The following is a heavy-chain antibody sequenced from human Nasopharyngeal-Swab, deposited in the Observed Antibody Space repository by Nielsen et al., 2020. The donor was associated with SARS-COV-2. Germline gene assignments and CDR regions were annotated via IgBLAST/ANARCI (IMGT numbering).Heavy chain of an antibody. D-gene: IGHD3-3*01. J-gene: IGHJ4*02. CDR2: ISSSSSYI. V-gene: IGHV3-21*01. CDR1: GFTFSSYS. Sequence: GESLKISCAASGFTFSSYSMNWVRQAPGKGPEWVSSISSSSSYIYYADSVKGRFTISRDNAKNSLYLQMNSLRAEDTAVYYCARHLPLRFLEWLFPDYFDYWGQGTLVTVSS. CDR3: ARHLPLRFLEWLFPDYFDY.